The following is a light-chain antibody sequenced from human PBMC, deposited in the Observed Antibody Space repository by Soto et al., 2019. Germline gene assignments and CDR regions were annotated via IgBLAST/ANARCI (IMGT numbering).Light chain of an antibody. J-gene: IGKJ2*01. CDR1: QSLSSN. CDR2: GAS. V-gene: IGKV3-15*01. Sequence: EIVMTQSPTTLSVSPGEGATLSCRASQSLSSNLASYQQKPGQSPRLLIYGASTRDSGFTSRFSGSGSGTEFTLSIRSTESEDFAVYYCQHYNDWPLYTFDQGTKLYIK. CDR3: QHYNDWPLYT.